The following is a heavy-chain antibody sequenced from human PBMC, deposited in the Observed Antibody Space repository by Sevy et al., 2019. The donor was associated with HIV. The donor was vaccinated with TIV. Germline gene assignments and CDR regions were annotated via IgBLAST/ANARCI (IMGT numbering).Heavy chain of an antibody. CDR3: TRPTLYYDIRGGMDV. V-gene: IGHV3-49*03. D-gene: IGHD3-9*01. Sequence: GGSLRLSCTASGFSFGDYAISWFRQAPGKGLEWVGLIRSKDYGGTTEYAASVKGRFIISRDDSKSIAYLQMNSLKTEDTAVYYYTRPTLYYDIRGGMDVWGQGTTVTVSS. J-gene: IGHJ6*02. CDR2: IRSKDYGGTT. CDR1: GFSFGDYA.